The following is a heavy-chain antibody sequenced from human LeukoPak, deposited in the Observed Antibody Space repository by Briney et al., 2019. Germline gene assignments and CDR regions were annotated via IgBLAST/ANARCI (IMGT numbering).Heavy chain of an antibody. D-gene: IGHD6-13*01. V-gene: IGHV1-18*01. CDR3: ARDRVGYSSSWYADY. CDR1: GYTFTSYG. CDR2: ISAYNGNT. Sequence: ASVKVSCKASGYTFTSYGISWVRQAPGQGLEWMGWISAYNGNTNYAQKLQGRVTMTTDTSTSTAYMELRSLRSDDTAVYYCARDRVGYSSSWYADYWGQGTLVTASS. J-gene: IGHJ4*02.